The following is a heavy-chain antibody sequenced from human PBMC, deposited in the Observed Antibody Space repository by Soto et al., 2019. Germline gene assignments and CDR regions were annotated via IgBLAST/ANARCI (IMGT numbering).Heavy chain of an antibody. J-gene: IGHJ4*02. Sequence: LTCTVSGGSISSGGYYWSWIRQHPGKGLEWVGYSYYTGSSYYNPSLKSRVTISVDASKNQLSLRLASVTAADTAVYYCARDLRGYSRYDYLDYWGQGIPVTVSS. CDR1: GGSISSGGYY. V-gene: IGHV4-31*03. CDR3: ARDLRGYSRYDYLDY. CDR2: SYYTGSS. D-gene: IGHD5-12*01.